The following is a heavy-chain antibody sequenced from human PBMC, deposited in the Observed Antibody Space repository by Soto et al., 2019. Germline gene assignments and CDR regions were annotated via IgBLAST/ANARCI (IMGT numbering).Heavy chain of an antibody. D-gene: IGHD2-2*01. J-gene: IGHJ4*02. CDR2: IYSGGST. CDR3: ARQVSGPAGICDY. V-gene: IGHV3-53*04. CDR1: GFTVSNHY. Sequence: VGSLRLSCASSGFTVSNHYMSWVRHAPGKGLEWVSVIYSGGSTYYADSVKGRFTISRHNSKNTLYLQMNSLRAEDRAVYYCARQVSGPAGICDYWGQGT.